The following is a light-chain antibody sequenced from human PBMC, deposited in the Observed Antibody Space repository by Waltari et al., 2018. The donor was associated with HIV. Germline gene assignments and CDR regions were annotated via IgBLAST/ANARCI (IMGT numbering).Light chain of an antibody. CDR2: WAS. V-gene: IGKV4-1*01. CDR3: QQYLDFPRT. CDR1: QSVFYTSKNKTS. J-gene: IGKJ1*01. Sequence: IDMTQSPDPLTVSLGERAPIHCKSSQSVFYTSKNKTSLAWYQQKSGQPPKLLIYWASARESGVPDRFSGSGSGTDFNLTISSLQAEDVAVYYCQQYLDFPRTFGQGTKVEVK.